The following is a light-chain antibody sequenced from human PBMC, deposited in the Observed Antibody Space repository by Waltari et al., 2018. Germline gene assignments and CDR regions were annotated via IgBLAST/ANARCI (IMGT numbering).Light chain of an antibody. V-gene: IGKV1-39*01. Sequence: DIQMTQSPSSLSASVGDRVTITCRASQSISTYLNWYQQNPGKAPKHLIYSASNSQSGVPSRFSGSGSGTDFTLTISSLQPEDFATYFCQQSYGTPYRAFGQGTRLEIK. CDR3: QQSYGTPYRA. CDR1: QSISTY. CDR2: SAS. J-gene: IGKJ2*01.